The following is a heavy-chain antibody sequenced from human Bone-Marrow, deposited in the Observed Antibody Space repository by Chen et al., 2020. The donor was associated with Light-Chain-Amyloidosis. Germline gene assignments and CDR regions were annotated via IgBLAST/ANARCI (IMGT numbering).Heavy chain of an antibody. CDR2: IYSSGSS. CDR3: VRSRYSTGPFEV. Sequence: QLQESGPGLVKPSQTLSVTCTVSGGSITSSTDYWGWIRQPPGKGLEYIASIYSSGSSYYKPSLKSRVTISVDTSKNQFSLRLTPATAADTAVYYCVRSRYSTGPFEVWGQGSLVTVSS. D-gene: IGHD3-16*02. CDR1: GGSITSSTDY. J-gene: IGHJ1*01. V-gene: IGHV4-39*07.